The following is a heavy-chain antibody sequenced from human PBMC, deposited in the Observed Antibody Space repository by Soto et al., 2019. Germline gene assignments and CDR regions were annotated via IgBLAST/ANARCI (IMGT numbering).Heavy chain of an antibody. V-gene: IGHV4-4*02. J-gene: IGHJ4*02. CDR3: ARDQGSHIAVAGSDFDY. D-gene: IGHD6-19*01. CDR1: SGSISSSNW. Sequence: QVQLQESGPGLVKPSGTLSLTCAVSSGSISSSNWWSWVRQPPGKGLEWIGEIYHSGSTNYNPSLKSRVTISVDKSKNQFSLKLSSVTAADTAVYYCARDQGSHIAVAGSDFDYWGQGTLVTVSS. CDR2: IYHSGST.